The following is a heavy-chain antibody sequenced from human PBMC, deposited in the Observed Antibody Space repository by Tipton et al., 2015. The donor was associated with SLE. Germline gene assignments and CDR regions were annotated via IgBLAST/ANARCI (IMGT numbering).Heavy chain of an antibody. V-gene: IGHV4-39*01. CDR3: TRQRGAAYYYSPRAV. D-gene: IGHD3-10*01. CDR2: VYYSGST. Sequence: TLSLTCTVYGESLSGHYWVWIRQPPGKGLEWIGTVYYSGSTYYNPSLKSRVTISVGTSTNQLSLRLTSVTAADTAVYYCTRQRGAAYYYSPRAVWGIGITGT. CDR1: GESLSGHY. J-gene: IGHJ6*03.